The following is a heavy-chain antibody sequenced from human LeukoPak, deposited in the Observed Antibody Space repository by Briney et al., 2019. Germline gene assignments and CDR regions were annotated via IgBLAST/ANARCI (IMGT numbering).Heavy chain of an antibody. CDR1: GGSVSSGGYD. CDR3: VIGGSWSTR. J-gene: IGHJ4*02. CDR2: IYYSGST. Sequence: SETLSLTCTVSGGSVSSGGYDWSSIRQPPGKGLEWIGNIYYSGSTDYNPSLKSRVTISVDTSKNQFSLKLSSVPLKLSSVTAADTAVYYCVIGGSWSTRWGQGTLVTVSS. V-gene: IGHV4-61*08. D-gene: IGHD6-13*01.